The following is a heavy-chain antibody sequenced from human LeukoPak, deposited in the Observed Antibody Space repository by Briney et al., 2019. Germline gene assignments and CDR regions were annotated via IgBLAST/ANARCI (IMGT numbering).Heavy chain of an antibody. CDR3: ARQTRRVGGNSALGWLDP. CDR2: IYYTGST. CDR1: DGSISSSSYF. J-gene: IGHJ5*02. D-gene: IGHD2/OR15-2a*01. V-gene: IGHV4-39*01. Sequence: SETLSLTCTVSDGSISSSSYFWGWIRQPPGKGLEWIGTIYYTGSTHYTPSLKSRVTTSIDTPNNQFSLILSSVTAADTAVYYCARQTRRVGGNSALGWLDPWGQGTLVTVSS.